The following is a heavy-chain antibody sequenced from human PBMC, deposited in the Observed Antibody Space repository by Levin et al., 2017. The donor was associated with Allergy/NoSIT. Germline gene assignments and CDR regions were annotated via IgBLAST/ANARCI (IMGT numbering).Heavy chain of an antibody. CDR2: IYYSGTT. V-gene: IGHV4-39*07. Sequence: SETLSLTCTVSGVSIRSSSYYWGWIRQPPGKGLEWIGDIYYSGTTDYSPSLKSRVIMSVDTSKYQFSLRLTSVAAADTAVYYCAREVGRSGYFDYWGQGRLVTVSS. CDR1: GVSIRSSSYY. J-gene: IGHJ4*03. D-gene: IGHD2-15*01. CDR3: AREVGRSGYFDY.